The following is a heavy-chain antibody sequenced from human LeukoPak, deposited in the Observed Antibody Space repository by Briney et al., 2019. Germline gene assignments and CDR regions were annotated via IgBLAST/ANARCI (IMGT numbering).Heavy chain of an antibody. CDR3: ARATLVLWLAFDY. CDR2: INPNSGGT. V-gene: IGHV1-2*02. Sequence: GPSVKVSCKVSGYTFTGYYMHWVRQAPGQGLEWMGWINPNSGGTNYAQKFQGRVTMHSDTSITTAYMELSRLRSDDTAVYYCARATLVLWLAFDYWGQGTLVTVSS. J-gene: IGHJ4*02. CDR1: GYTFTGYY. D-gene: IGHD6-19*01.